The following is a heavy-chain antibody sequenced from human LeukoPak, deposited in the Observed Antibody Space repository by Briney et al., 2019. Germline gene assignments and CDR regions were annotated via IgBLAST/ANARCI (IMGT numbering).Heavy chain of an antibody. CDR3: MRDEDY. Sequence: ASVRVCCKASGYTFTNYGISWVRQAPGQGLEWLGWISPSYGNPQYAQHLQGRVTMTTDTTTTTAYMELRSLRSDDTAVYYCMRDEDYWGQGTLVTVSS. V-gene: IGHV1-18*01. CDR1: GYTFTNYG. CDR2: ISPSYGNP. J-gene: IGHJ4*02.